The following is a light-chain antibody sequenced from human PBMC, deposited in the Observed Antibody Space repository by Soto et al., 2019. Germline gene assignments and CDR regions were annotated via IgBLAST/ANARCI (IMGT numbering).Light chain of an antibody. CDR2: GAS. CDR1: QSVSSN. CDR3: QQYNNWPRV. V-gene: IGKV3D-15*01. Sequence: EVMFTLSLSTLSLSQGERATLSCRASQSVSSNLAWYQQKPGQAPRLLIYGASTRATGIPARFSGSGSGTEFTLTISSLQSEDFAVYYCQQYNNWPRVFGQGTRLEIK. J-gene: IGKJ5*01.